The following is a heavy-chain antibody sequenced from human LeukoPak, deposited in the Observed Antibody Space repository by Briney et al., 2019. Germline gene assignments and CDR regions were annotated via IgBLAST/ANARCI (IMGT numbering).Heavy chain of an antibody. D-gene: IGHD2-15*01. CDR3: ATHVVMTPSFDY. V-gene: IGHV1-24*01. CDR1: GYTLTELS. CDR2: FDPEDGET. J-gene: IGHJ4*02. Sequence: ATVKVSCKVSGYTLTELSMHWVRQAPGKGLEWMGGFDPEDGETIYAQKFQGRVTMTEDTSTDTAYMELSSLRSEDTAVYYCATHVVMTPSFDYWGQGTLVTVSS.